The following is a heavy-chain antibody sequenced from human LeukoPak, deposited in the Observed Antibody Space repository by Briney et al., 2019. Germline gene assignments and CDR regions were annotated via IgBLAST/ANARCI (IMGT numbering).Heavy chain of an antibody. CDR1: GFTFSDYY. Sequence: GGSLRLSCAASGFTFSDYYMSWIRQAPGKGLEWVSYISSSVSTIYYADSVKGRFTISRDNAKNSLYLQMNSLRAEDTAVYYCAREVDDCSSTSCAARGGFDYWGQGTLVTVSS. J-gene: IGHJ4*02. CDR3: AREVDDCSSTSCAARGGFDY. D-gene: IGHD2-2*01. CDR2: ISSSVSTI. V-gene: IGHV3-11*01.